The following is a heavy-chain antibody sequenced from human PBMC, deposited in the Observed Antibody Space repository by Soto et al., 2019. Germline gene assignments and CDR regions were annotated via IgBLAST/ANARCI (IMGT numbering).Heavy chain of an antibody. Sequence: QVQLVQSGAEVKKPGASVKVSCKASGYTFTSYAMHWVRQAPGQRLEWMGWINAGNGNTKYSQKFQGRVTITRDTSASTAYMELSRLRSEDTAVYYCARRPGYSDVDYWGQGTLVTVS. CDR2: INAGNGNT. J-gene: IGHJ4*02. CDR1: GYTFTSYA. V-gene: IGHV1-3*01. D-gene: IGHD5-18*01. CDR3: ARRPGYSDVDY.